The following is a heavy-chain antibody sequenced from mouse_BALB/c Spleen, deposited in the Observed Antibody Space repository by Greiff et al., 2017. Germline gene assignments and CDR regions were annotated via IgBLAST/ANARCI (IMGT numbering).Heavy chain of an antibody. CDR2: ISSGGSYT. J-gene: IGHJ4*01. D-gene: IGHD2-1*01. Sequence: EVKVVESGGDLVKPGGSLKLSCAASGFTFSSYGMSWVRQTPDKRLEWVATISSGGSYTYYPDSVKGRFTISRDNAKNTLYLQMSSLKSEDTAMYYCARQGGNYNYAMDYWGQGTSVTVSS. CDR1: GFTFSSYG. V-gene: IGHV5-6*01. CDR3: ARQGGNYNYAMDY.